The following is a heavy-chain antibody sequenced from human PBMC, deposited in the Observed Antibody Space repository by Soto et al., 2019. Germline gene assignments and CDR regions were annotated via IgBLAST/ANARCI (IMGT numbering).Heavy chain of an antibody. CDR1: GFTFSSYA. V-gene: IGHV3-30*04. CDR3: AREGITIFGVVLYGMDV. Sequence: SVGSLRLSCAASGFTFSSYAMHWVRQAPVKVLEWVASDRKGGVKRCCVDLWGVRFTITRDNSKNTLYLQMNSLRAEDTAVYYCAREGITIFGVVLYGMDVWGQGTTVTVSS. J-gene: IGHJ6*02. D-gene: IGHD3-3*01. CDR2: DRKGGVKR.